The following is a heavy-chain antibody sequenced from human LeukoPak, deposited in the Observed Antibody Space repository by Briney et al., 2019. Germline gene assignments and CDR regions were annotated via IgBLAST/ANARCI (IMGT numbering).Heavy chain of an antibody. CDR3: AKATGDWYFDL. Sequence: GGSLRLSCAASGFTFDDYAMHWVRQAPGKGLEWVSGISWNSGSIGYADSVKGRFTISRDNAKNSLYLQMNSLRPDDTAFYYCAKATGDWYFDLWGRGTLVTVSS. CDR2: ISWNSGSI. J-gene: IGHJ2*01. V-gene: IGHV3-9*01. CDR1: GFTFDDYA. D-gene: IGHD7-27*01.